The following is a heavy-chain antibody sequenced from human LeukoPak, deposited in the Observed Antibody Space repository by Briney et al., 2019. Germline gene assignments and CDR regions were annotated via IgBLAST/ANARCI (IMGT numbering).Heavy chain of an antibody. CDR3: ASGRPLGY. J-gene: IGHJ4*02. Sequence: GGSLSLSCAASGFTFSNYWMSWVRQAPGKGLEWVANIREDGSEKYYVDSVKGRFTISRDNARNSLYLQMNSLRAEDTAVYYCASGRPLGYWGQGTLVTVPS. D-gene: IGHD7-27*01. CDR2: IREDGSEK. CDR1: GFTFSNYW. V-gene: IGHV3-7*01.